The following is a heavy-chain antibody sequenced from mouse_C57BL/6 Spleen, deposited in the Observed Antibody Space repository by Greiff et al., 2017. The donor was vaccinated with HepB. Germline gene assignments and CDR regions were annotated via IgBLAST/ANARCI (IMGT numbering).Heavy chain of an antibody. J-gene: IGHJ3*01. CDR1: GYAFSSSW. V-gene: IGHV1-82*01. CDR3: ARDWAQDGFAY. Sequence: VQLQQSGPELVKPGASVKISCKASGYAFSSSWMNWVKQRPGKGLEWIGRIYPGDGDTNYNGKFKGKATLTADKSSSTAYMQLSSLTSEDSAVYFCARDWAQDGFAYWGQGTLVTVSA. D-gene: IGHD4-1*01. CDR2: IYPGDGDT.